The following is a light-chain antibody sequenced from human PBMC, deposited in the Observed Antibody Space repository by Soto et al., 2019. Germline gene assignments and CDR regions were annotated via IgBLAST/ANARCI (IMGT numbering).Light chain of an antibody. CDR3: QQYGDRPRT. CDR1: QYIGSA. CDR2: DAS. V-gene: IGKV3-15*01. J-gene: IGKJ1*01. Sequence: EVVLTQSPDTLSVSPGDRAPLSCRASQYIGSAVAWYHQRSGQAPRLLIFDASIRVPTTPARFSGSVSGTEFTLTISSLESEDFAVYFCQQYGDRPRTFGQGTKVDIK.